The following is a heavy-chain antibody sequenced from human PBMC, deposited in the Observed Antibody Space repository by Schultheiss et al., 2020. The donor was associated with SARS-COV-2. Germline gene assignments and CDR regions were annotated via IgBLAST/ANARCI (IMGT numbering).Heavy chain of an antibody. CDR1: GFTFSNAW. V-gene: IGHV3-15*01. CDR2: IKSKTDGGTT. Sequence: GGSLRLSCAASGFTFSNAWMSWVRQAPGKGLEWVGRIKSKTDGGTTDYAAPVKGRFTISRDDSKSIAYLQMNSLKTEDTAVYYCTRVSGYSYYYGMDVWGQGTTVTVSS. CDR3: TRVSGYSYYYGMDV. D-gene: IGHD3-22*01. J-gene: IGHJ6*02.